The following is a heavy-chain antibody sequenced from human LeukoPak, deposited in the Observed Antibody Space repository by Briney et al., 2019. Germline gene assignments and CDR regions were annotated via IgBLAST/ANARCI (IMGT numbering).Heavy chain of an antibody. V-gene: IGHV3-23*01. CDR1: GFTFSSYA. D-gene: IGHD3-10*01. CDR3: AKDDKDGSGSYYNNWFDP. CDR2: ISGNGGST. J-gene: IGHJ5*02. Sequence: GGSLRLSCAASGFTFSSYAMSWVRQAPGKGLEWVSAISGNGGSTYYADSVKGRFTISRDNSKNTLYLQMNSLRAEDTAVYYCAKDDKDGSGSYYNNWFDPWGQGTLVTVSS.